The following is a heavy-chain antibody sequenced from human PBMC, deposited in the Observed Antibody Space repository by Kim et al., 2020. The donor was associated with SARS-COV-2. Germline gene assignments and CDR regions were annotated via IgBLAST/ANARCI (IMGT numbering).Heavy chain of an antibody. CDR1: GYTLTELS. CDR3: AAGIAVAGTPDIYYYYYGMDV. J-gene: IGHJ6*02. V-gene: IGHV1-24*01. Sequence: ASVKVSCKVSGYTLTELSMHWVRQAPGKGLEWMGVFDPEDGETIYAQKFQGRVTMTEDTSTDTAYMELSSLRSEDTAVYYCAAGIAVAGTPDIYYYYYGMDVWGQGTTVTVSS. D-gene: IGHD6-19*01. CDR2: FDPEDGET.